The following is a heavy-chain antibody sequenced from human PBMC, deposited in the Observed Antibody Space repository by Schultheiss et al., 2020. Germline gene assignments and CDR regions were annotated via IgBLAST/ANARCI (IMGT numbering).Heavy chain of an antibody. D-gene: IGHD3-16*02. CDR2: MYTIGRT. CDR1: GGSISSSSYY. Sequence: SQTLSLTCTVSGGSISSSSYYWGWIRQPAGKGLEWIGRMYTIGRTNYNPSLKSRVTMSVDTSKNQFSLKLTSVTAADTAVYYCARGSYPDSFDIWGQGTMVTVSS. J-gene: IGHJ3*02. V-gene: IGHV4-61*02. CDR3: ARGSYPDSFDI.